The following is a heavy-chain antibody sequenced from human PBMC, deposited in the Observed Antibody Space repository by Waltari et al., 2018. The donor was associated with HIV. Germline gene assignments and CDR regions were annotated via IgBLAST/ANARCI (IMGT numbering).Heavy chain of an antibody. V-gene: IGHV6-1*01. CDR3: ARVPLHTVPRWYWGAFEA. D-gene: IGHD6-13*01. J-gene: IGHJ3*01. CDR1: GDSVSGSSAA. CDR2: TYYRSNYYT. Sequence: QVQLQQSGPGLVKPSQTLSLTCAISGDSVSGSSAAWCWIRQSPSRGLEWLGRTYYRSNYYTDYALSVKSRIIINADTSKNQFSLQLNSVTPEDTAVYYCARVPLHTVPRWYWGAFEAWGQGTMVTVSS.